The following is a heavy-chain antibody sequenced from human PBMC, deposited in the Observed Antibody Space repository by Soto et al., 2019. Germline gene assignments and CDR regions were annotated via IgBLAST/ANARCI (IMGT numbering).Heavy chain of an antibody. CDR3: ARLYHWCAP. V-gene: IGHV4-59*08. CDR1: GGSISSYY. CDR2: IYYSGST. Sequence: SETLSLTCTVSGGSISSYYWSWIRQPPGKGLEWIGYIYYSGSTNYNPSLKSRVTISVDTSKNQFSLKLSSVTAADTAVYYCARLYHWCAPWGQGTLVTVS. D-gene: IGHD2-2*02. J-gene: IGHJ5*02.